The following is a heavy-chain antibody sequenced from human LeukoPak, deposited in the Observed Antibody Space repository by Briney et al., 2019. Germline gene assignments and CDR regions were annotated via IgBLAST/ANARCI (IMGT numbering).Heavy chain of an antibody. CDR3: ARNYDSSGYYYLGVGAFDI. Sequence: PGGSLRLSCAAAGCTCSSYWMSWVRQAPGKGLEWGANIKQDGSEKYYVDSVKGRFTISRDNAKNSLYLQMNSLRAEDTAVYYCARNYDSSGYYYLGVGAFDIWGQGTMVTVSS. V-gene: IGHV3-7*01. CDR1: GCTCSSYW. D-gene: IGHD3-22*01. J-gene: IGHJ3*02. CDR2: IKQDGSEK.